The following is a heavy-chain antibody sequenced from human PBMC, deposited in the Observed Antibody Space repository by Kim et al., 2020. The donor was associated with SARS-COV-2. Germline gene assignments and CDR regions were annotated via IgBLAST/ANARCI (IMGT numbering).Heavy chain of an antibody. CDR1: GGSISSSSYY. Sequence: SETLSLTCTVSGGSISSSSYYWVWIRQPPGKVLEWIGSIYYSGSTYYNPSLKSRVTIAVDTSKNQFSLKLSSVTAADTAVYYCARTYYDSSGYYVFDYWGQGTLVTVSS. CDR2: IYYSGST. V-gene: IGHV4-39*07. J-gene: IGHJ4*02. CDR3: ARTYYDSSGYYVFDY. D-gene: IGHD3-22*01.